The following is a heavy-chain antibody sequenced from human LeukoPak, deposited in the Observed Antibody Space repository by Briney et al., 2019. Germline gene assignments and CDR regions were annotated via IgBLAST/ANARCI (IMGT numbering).Heavy chain of an antibody. CDR2: INHSGST. J-gene: IGHJ4*02. D-gene: IGHD6-13*01. V-gene: IGHV4-34*01. Sequence: PSETLSLTCAVYGGSFSGYYWSWIRQPPGKGLEWIGEINHSGSTNYNPSLKSRVTISVDTSKNQFSLKVSSVTAADTAVYYCARGFAAAGFDYWGQGTLVTVSS. CDR3: ARGFAAAGFDY. CDR1: GGSFSGYY.